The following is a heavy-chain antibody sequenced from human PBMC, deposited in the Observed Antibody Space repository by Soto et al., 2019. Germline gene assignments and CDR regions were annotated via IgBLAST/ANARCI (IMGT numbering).Heavy chain of an antibody. D-gene: IGHD1-7*01. CDR3: ARDMTRTVVPYFDF. V-gene: IGHV1-69*06. J-gene: IGHJ4*02. CDR2: IIPISGAA. Sequence: QVQLVQSGAEVKKPGSSVKVSCKASGGTFSNYVVNWVRQAPGQGLEWMGRIIPISGAANYAQKFQGRVTIPADKSTSTSYMELRSLRSEDTAVYYCARDMTRTVVPYFDFWGQGTLVTVSS. CDR1: GGTFSNYV.